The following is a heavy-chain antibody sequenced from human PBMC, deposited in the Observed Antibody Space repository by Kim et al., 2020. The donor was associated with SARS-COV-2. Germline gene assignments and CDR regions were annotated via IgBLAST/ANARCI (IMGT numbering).Heavy chain of an antibody. Sequence: GGSLRLSCAASGFTFSSYAMHWVRQAPGKGLEWVAGISYDGSNKYYADSVKGRFTISRDNSKNTLYLQMNSLRAEDTAVYYCARDLNFSGSYGYWGQGTLVTISS. CDR3: ARDLNFSGSYGY. CDR1: GFTFSSYA. V-gene: IGHV3-30*04. CDR2: ISYDGSNK. D-gene: IGHD1-26*01. J-gene: IGHJ4*02.